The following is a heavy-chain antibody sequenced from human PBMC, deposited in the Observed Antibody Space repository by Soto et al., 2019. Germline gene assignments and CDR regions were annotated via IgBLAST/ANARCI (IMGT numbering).Heavy chain of an antibody. CDR3: AREWNYYFDY. CDR2: ISYDGSNK. V-gene: IGHV3-30-3*01. CDR1: GFTFSSYA. Sequence: QVPLVESGGGVVQPGRSLRLSCAASGFTFSSYAMHWVRQAPGKGLEWVAVISYDGSNKYYADSVKGQFTISRDNSKNTLYLQMNSLRAEDTAVYYCAREWNYYFDYWGQGTLVTVSS. J-gene: IGHJ4*02. D-gene: IGHD1-7*01.